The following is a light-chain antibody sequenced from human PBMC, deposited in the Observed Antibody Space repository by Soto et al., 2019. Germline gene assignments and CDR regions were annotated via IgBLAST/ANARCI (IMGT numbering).Light chain of an antibody. CDR1: QSISSY. V-gene: IGKV1-39*01. J-gene: IGKJ1*01. CDR2: AAS. Sequence: DIQMTQSPSSLSASVGDRVTITCRASQSISSYLNWYQQKPGKAPKLLIYAASTLQSGVPSRFSGSGSGTDFTLTISSLQSEDFAVYYCQQYYGRPPWTFGQGTKVDIK. CDR3: QQYYGRPPWT.